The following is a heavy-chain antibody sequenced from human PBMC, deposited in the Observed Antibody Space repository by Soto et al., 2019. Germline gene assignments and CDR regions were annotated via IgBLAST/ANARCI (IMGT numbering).Heavy chain of an antibody. V-gene: IGHV1-18*01. Sequence: ASVKVSCKASGYTFTSYGISWVRQAPGQGLEWMGWISAYNGNTNYAQKLQGRVTMTTDTSTSTAYMELRSLSSDDTAVYYCARGRAIVVVIDAFDIWGQGTMVTVSS. CDR3: ARGRAIVVVIDAFDI. CDR1: GYTFTSYG. CDR2: ISAYNGNT. J-gene: IGHJ3*02. D-gene: IGHD3-22*01.